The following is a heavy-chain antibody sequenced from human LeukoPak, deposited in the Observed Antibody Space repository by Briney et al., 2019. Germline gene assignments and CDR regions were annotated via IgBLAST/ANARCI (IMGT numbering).Heavy chain of an antibody. Sequence: GGSLRLPCAASGFIFSAYSMNWVRQAPGKGLEWVSYISSSTRTIYYPDSVKGRFTISRDNAKNSLYLQMNSLRAEDTAVYYCARGGFDTSGWLDYWGQGTLVTVSS. CDR1: GFIFSAYS. CDR2: ISSSTRTI. J-gene: IGHJ4*02. CDR3: ARGGFDTSGWLDY. V-gene: IGHV3-48*01. D-gene: IGHD6-19*01.